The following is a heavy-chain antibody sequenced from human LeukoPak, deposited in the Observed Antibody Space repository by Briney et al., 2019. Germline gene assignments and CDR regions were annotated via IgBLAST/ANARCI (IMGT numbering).Heavy chain of an antibody. D-gene: IGHD4-11*01. Sequence: KDGESLKISCKGSGYSFTSYWIGWVRQMPGNGLEWMGIIYPGDSDTRYSPSFQGQVTISADKSISTAYLQWSSLKASDTAMYYCARTYSNYVSYYYYYYMDVWGKGTTVTVSS. CDR1: GYSFTSYW. V-gene: IGHV5-51*01. CDR2: IYPGDSDT. CDR3: ARTYSNYVSYYYYYYMDV. J-gene: IGHJ6*03.